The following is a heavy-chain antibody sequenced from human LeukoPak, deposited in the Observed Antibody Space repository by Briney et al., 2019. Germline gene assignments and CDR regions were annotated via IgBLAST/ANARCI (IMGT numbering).Heavy chain of an antibody. CDR1: GFKFSDYW. CDR2: IKYDGIDT. D-gene: IGHD3-16*01. J-gene: IGHJ4*02. CDR3: VRLAFRFDS. Sequence: GGSLRLSRAASGFKFSDYWMTWVRQAPGKGLEWVASIKYDGIDTYYVDSLRGRFTISRDDAKNSLYLQMNSLRAEDTAVYFCVRLAFRFDSWGQGILVTVSS. V-gene: IGHV3-7*04.